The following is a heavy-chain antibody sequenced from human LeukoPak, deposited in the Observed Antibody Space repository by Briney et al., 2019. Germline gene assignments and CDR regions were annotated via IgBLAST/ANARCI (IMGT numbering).Heavy chain of an antibody. V-gene: IGHV4-59*08. CDR3: ARRSSGFDY. CDR1: GGSISSYY. CDR2: IYYSGST. D-gene: IGHD3-10*01. Sequence: SETLSLTCAVSGGSISSYYWSWIRQPPGKGLEWVGYIYYSGSTNYNPSLKSRVTISVDTSRNQFSLKLSSVTAADTAVYYCARRSSGFDYWGQGTLVTVSS. J-gene: IGHJ4*02.